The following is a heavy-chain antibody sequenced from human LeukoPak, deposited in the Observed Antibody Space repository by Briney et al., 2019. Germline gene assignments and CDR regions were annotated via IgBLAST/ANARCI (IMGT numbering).Heavy chain of an antibody. V-gene: IGHV3-53*01. J-gene: IGHJ4*02. Sequence: GGSLRLSCTVSGFTVSSDSMSWVRQAPGKGLEWVSFIYSGGSTHYSDSVKGRFTISRDNSKNTLYLQMNSLRAEDTAVYYCARTLWGLTLLSSDYWGQGTLVTVSS. D-gene: IGHD2-21*02. CDR3: ARTLWGLTLLSSDY. CDR2: IYSGGST. CDR1: GFTVSSDS.